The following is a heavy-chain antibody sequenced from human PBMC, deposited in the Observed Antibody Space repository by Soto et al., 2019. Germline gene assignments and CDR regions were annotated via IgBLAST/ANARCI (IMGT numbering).Heavy chain of an antibody. D-gene: IGHD1-7*01. Sequence: QVQMVQSGAEVKKPGTSVKVSCKASGYAFINYAVTWVRHAPGEGLEWMGWISPSNDNSYSAQKFQDRVTMSTEASSNPAYMELRRLTSADPAVYYCSREGGNTGTSDYLGQGTLVTVSS. CDR3: SREGGNTGTSDY. CDR2: ISPSNDNS. CDR1: GYAFINYA. V-gene: IGHV1-18*01. J-gene: IGHJ4*02.